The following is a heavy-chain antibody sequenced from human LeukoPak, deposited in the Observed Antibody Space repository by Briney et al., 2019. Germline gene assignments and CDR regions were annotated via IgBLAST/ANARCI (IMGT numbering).Heavy chain of an antibody. Sequence: SRSLRLSCAASGFTFDDYAMHWVRQAPGKGLEWVSGISWNSGSIGYADSVKGRFTISRDNAKNSLYLQMNSLRAEDTALYYCAKEQLSTGMDVWGKGTTVTVSS. D-gene: IGHD6-6*01. CDR2: ISWNSGSI. V-gene: IGHV3-9*01. CDR1: GFTFDDYA. CDR3: AKEQLSTGMDV. J-gene: IGHJ6*03.